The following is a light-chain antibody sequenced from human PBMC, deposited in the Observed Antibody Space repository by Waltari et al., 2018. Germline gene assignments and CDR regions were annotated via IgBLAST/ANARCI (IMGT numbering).Light chain of an antibody. CDR2: EVS. V-gene: IGLV2-8*01. CDR3: SSYAGSNSFDVV. Sequence: QSALTQPPSASGSPGQSVTISCTGTSSDVGGSNYVSWYRQHPGKAPELMIFEVSKRPSGVPDRFSGSKSGNTASLTVSGLQAEDEADYYCSSYAGSNSFDVVFGGGTKLTVL. J-gene: IGLJ2*01. CDR1: SSDVGGSNY.